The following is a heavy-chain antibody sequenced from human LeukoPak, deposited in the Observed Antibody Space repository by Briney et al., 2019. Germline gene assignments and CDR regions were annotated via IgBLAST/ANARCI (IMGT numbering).Heavy chain of an antibody. V-gene: IGHV1-8*03. CDR2: MNPNSGNT. CDR1: GYTFTSYD. Sequence: GASVKVSCKASGYTFTSYDINWVRQATGQGLEWMGWMNPNSGNTGYAQKFQGRVTITRNTSISTAYMELSSLRSEDTAVYYCARNSSSWRHKTNKGLYYFDYWGQGTLVTVSS. J-gene: IGHJ4*02. D-gene: IGHD6-13*01. CDR3: ARNSSSWRHKTNKGLYYFDY.